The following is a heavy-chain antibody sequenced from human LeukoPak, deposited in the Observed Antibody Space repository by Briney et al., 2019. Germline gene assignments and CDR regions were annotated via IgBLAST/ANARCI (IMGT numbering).Heavy chain of an antibody. J-gene: IGHJ4*02. D-gene: IGHD3-16*01. CDR2: ISNSGET. Sequence: SETLSLTCTDSGGSFSSYYWSWIRQPPGKGLEWIGYISNSGETNYTPSPTSRVAMSLDTSKKQFSLKLNSVTSADAAVYLFGRDGAPGGSAYLAYGGQEPLFTFSS. CDR1: GGSFSSYY. V-gene: IGHV4-59*01. CDR3: GRDGAPGGSAYLAY.